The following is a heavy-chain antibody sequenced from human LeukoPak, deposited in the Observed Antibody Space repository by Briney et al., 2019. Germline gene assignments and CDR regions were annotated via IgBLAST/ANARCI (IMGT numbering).Heavy chain of an antibody. Sequence: GGSLRLSCAASGFTFSSYAMHWVRQAPGKGLEYVSAISSNGGSTYYANSVKGRFTVSRDNSKNTLYLQMGSLRAEDTAVYYCARDRSETGIAAAGPWYYFDYWGQGTLVTVSS. J-gene: IGHJ4*02. D-gene: IGHD6-13*01. CDR1: GFTFSSYA. V-gene: IGHV3-64*01. CDR2: ISSNGGST. CDR3: ARDRSETGIAAAGPWYYFDY.